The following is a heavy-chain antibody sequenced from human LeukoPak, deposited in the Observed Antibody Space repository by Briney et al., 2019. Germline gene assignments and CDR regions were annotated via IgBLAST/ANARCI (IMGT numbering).Heavy chain of an antibody. CDR3: ARGHHYYDSSAYYY. D-gene: IGHD3-22*01. J-gene: IGHJ4*02. CDR2: INSDGSTT. V-gene: IGHV3-74*01. Sequence: AGGSLRLSCAASGFTFISYWMHWVRQAPGKGLVWVSRINSDGSTTSYAASVKGRFTISRDTAKNTLYLQMNSPRAEDTAVYYCARGHHYYDSSAYYYWGQGTLVTVSS. CDR1: GFTFISYW.